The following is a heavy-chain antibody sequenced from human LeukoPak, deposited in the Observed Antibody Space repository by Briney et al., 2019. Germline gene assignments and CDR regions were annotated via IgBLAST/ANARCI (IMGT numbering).Heavy chain of an antibody. CDR2: IGGSGGST. CDR1: GFTFSSYT. Sequence: GGSLRLSCAASGFTFSSYTMSWVRRAPGKGLEWVSAIGGSGGSTYYADSVKGRFTISRDDAKNMLFLQMNSLRGEDTAVYHCVRGGPSTWFWGQGTLVTVSS. V-gene: IGHV3-23*01. CDR3: VRGGPSTWF. D-gene: IGHD3-22*01. J-gene: IGHJ4*02.